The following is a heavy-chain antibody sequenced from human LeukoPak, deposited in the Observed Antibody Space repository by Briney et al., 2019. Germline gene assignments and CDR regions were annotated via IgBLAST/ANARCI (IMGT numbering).Heavy chain of an antibody. CDR2: INPNSGGT. CDR1: GYTFTGYY. Sequence: ASVKVSCKASGYTFTGYYMHWVRQAPGQGLEWMGWINPNSGGTNYAQKFQGRVTMTRDTSISTAYMELSRLRSDDTAVYYCARVTGTAVWSGYYNFDYWGQGTLVTVSS. CDR3: ARVTGTAVWSGYYNFDY. V-gene: IGHV1-2*02. J-gene: IGHJ4*02. D-gene: IGHD3-3*01.